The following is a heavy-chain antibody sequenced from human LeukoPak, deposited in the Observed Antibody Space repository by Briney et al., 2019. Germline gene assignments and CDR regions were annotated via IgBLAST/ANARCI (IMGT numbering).Heavy chain of an antibody. CDR2: IYSGGST. CDR1: GRFTNTNN. CDR3: GTETVTTLRFRDVNRHGSDV. D-gene: IGHD4-17*01. V-gene: IGHV3-53*01. J-gene: IGHJ6*02. Sequence: GGFLRSSWGAAGRFTNTNNVYLLRQAPGKGLEWVSVIYSGGSTYYADSVKGRFTISRDNSKNTLYLQMNSLRAEDTAVYYCGTETVTTLRFRDVNRHGSDVWGQGTTVTVSS.